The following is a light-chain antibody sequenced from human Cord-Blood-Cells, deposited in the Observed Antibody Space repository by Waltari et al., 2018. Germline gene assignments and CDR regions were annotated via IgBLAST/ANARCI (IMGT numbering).Light chain of an antibody. CDR3: QQYNNWPPT. V-gene: IGKV3-15*01. CDR2: GAS. CDR1: QSVSSN. Sequence: EIVMTQSPATLSVSPVERVTLSCRASQSVSSNLAWYQQKPGQAPRLLIYGASTRATGIPARFSGSGSGTEFTLTISSLQSEDFAVYYCQQYNNWPPTFGQGTKVEIK. J-gene: IGKJ1*01.